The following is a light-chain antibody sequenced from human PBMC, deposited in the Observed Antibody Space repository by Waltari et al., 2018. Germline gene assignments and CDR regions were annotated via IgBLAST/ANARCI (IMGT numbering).Light chain of an antibody. Sequence: QLVLTQSPSASASLGASVKLTCTLSSGHSDYAIAWHQQQPGKGPRYLMKLNSDGSHNKGDGIPDRFSGSSSGAERYLTISGLQSEDEADYYCHAWRSGILVFAGGTKLTVL. CDR2: LNSDGSH. J-gene: IGLJ2*01. CDR1: SGHSDYA. CDR3: HAWRSGILV. V-gene: IGLV4-69*01.